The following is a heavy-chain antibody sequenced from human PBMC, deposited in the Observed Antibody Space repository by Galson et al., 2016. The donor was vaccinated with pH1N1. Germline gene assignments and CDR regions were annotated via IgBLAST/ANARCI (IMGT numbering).Heavy chain of an antibody. J-gene: IGHJ4*02. CDR3: ARSLAWNYGDY. V-gene: IGHV1-69*05. CDR2: IIAIFNTA. Sequence: SVKVSCKASGGIFSSNAVSWVRQAPGQGLEWMGGIIAIFNTANYAQKLRGRVTMTTDTFTSTAYMELRSLRSDDTAVYYCARSLAWNYGDYWGQGTLVTVSS. CDR1: GGIFSSNA. D-gene: IGHD1-7*01.